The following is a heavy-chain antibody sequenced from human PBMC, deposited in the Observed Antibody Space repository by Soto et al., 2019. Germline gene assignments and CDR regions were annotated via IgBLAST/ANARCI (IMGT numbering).Heavy chain of an antibody. V-gene: IGHV3-30-3*01. CDR2: ISYDGSNK. J-gene: IGHJ6*02. Sequence: PGGSLRLSCAASGFTFSSYAMHWVRQAPGKGLEWVAVISYDGSNKYYADSVKGRFTISRDNSKNTLYLQMNSLRAEDTAEYYCARDSSSRTRRGMDVWGQGTTVTVSS. CDR3: ARDSSSRTRRGMDV. CDR1: GFTFSSYA. D-gene: IGHD6-13*01.